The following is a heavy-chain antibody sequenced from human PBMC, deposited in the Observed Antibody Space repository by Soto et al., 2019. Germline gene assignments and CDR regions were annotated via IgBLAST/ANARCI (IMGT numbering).Heavy chain of an antibody. Sequence: QVQLVQSGAEVKKPGASVKVSCKASGYTFTSYDINWVRQATGQGLEWMGWMNPNSGNTGYAQNFQGRVTINRNTSRSTAYMELSSLRSEDTAVYYCARGYSSGWSVPFDYWGQGTLVTVSS. CDR3: ARGYSSGWSVPFDY. V-gene: IGHV1-8*01. CDR1: GYTFTSYD. CDR2: MNPNSGNT. D-gene: IGHD6-19*01. J-gene: IGHJ4*02.